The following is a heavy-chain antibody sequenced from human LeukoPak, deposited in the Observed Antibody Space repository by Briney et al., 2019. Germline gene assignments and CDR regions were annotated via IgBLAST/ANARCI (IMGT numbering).Heavy chain of an antibody. J-gene: IGHJ6*03. Sequence: SETLSLTCAVYGGSFSGYYWSWIRQPPGKGLEWIGEINHSGSTNHNPSLKSRVTISVDTSKNQFSLKLSSVTAADTAMYYCARREPHGDYGGKIRYYYYMDVWGKGTTITISS. CDR2: INHSGST. V-gene: IGHV4-34*01. CDR3: ARREPHGDYGGKIRYYYYMDV. CDR1: GGSFSGYY. D-gene: IGHD4-23*01.